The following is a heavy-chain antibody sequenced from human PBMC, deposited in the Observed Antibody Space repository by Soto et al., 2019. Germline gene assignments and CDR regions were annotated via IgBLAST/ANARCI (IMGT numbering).Heavy chain of an antibody. J-gene: IGHJ1*01. Sequence: QVQLQESGPGLVKPSETLSLTCSVSGGSMNNYYWSWIRQPPGKGLEWIGYIHYTGSINYNPSLKSRVXXSXDXXKNQFSLKLSSVTAADTAMYYCARLSTTSSQYFQHWGQGTLVTVSS. CDR3: ARLSTTSSQYFQH. CDR2: IHYTGSI. CDR1: GGSMNNYY. D-gene: IGHD2-2*01. V-gene: IGHV4-59*08.